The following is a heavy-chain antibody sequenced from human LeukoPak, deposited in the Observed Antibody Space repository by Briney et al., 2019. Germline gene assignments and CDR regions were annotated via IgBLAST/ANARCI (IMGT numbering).Heavy chain of an antibody. D-gene: IGHD6-13*01. Sequence: PGGSLRLSCAASGSTFSSYSMNWVRQAPGKGLEWVSSISSSSSYIYYADSVKGRFTISRDNAKNSLYLQMNSLRAEDTAVYYCARDRGIAAAGAAYSWFDPWGQGTLVTVSS. V-gene: IGHV3-21*01. J-gene: IGHJ5*02. CDR2: ISSSSSYI. CDR3: ARDRGIAAAGAAYSWFDP. CDR1: GSTFSSYS.